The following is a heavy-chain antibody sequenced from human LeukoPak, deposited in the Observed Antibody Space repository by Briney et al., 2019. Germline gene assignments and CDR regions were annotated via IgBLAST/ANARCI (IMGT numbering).Heavy chain of an antibody. V-gene: IGHV5-51*01. CDR2: IYPGDSDT. J-gene: IGHJ3*02. D-gene: IGHD1-26*01. Sequence: GESLKISCKGSGYSFSSYWIAWVRQMPGKGLEWMGIIYPGDSDTRYSPSFQGQVTISADKSISTAYLQWSSLKASDTAMYYCAKYEGVVGASRDAFDMWGQGTMVTVSS. CDR3: AKYEGVVGASRDAFDM. CDR1: GYSFSSYW.